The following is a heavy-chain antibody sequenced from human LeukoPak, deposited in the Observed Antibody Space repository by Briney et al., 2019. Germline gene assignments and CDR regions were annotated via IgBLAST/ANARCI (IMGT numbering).Heavy chain of an antibody. V-gene: IGHV4-34*01. J-gene: IGHJ4*02. D-gene: IGHD6-19*01. CDR3: ARTSSGWSRSHFDY. CDR1: GVSFSGYY. CDR2: INHSGST. Sequence: SETLSLTCAVYGVSFSGYYWSWIRQPPGKGLEWIGEINHSGSTNYNPSLKSRVTISVDTSKNQFSLKLSSVTAADTAVYYCARTSSGWSRSHFDYWGQGTLVTVSS.